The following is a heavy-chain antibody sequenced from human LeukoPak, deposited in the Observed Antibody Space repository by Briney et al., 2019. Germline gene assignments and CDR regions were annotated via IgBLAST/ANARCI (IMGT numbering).Heavy chain of an antibody. V-gene: IGHV7-4-1*02. CDR1: GGTFSSYA. CDR2: INTNTGNP. CDR3: ATGAARFGVLFYYGIDV. J-gene: IGHJ6*02. D-gene: IGHD2-15*01. Sequence: GASVKVSCKGSGGTFSSYAISWVRQAPGQGLEWMGRINTNTGNPTYAQGFTGRFVFSLDTSVSTAYLQISSLKAEDTAVYYCATGAARFGVLFYYGIDVWGQGTTVTVSS.